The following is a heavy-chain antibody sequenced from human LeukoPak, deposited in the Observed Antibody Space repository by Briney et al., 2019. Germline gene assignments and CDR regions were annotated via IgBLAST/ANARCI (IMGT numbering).Heavy chain of an antibody. V-gene: IGHV3-21*01. CDR3: ARDRGAPGYYYGMDV. Sequence: GGSLRLSCAASGFTFSSYSMNLVRQAPGKGLEWVSSISSSSSYIYYADSVKGRFTISRDNAKNSLYLQMNSLRAEDTAVYYCARDRGAPGYYYGMDVWGQGTTVTVSS. CDR2: ISSSSSYI. D-gene: IGHD3-10*01. J-gene: IGHJ6*02. CDR1: GFTFSSYS.